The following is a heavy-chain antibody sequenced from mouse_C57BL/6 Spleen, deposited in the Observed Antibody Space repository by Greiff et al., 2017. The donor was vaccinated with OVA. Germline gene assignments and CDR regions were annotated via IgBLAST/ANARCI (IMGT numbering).Heavy chain of an antibody. D-gene: IGHD3-2*02. J-gene: IGHJ4*01. CDR3: ARYGTAQATFHYYAMDY. CDR1: GYPFPSYW. Sequence: QVQLQQPGAELVKPGASVKMSCKASGYPFPSYWITWVKQRPGQGLEWIGDIYPGSGSPNYNEKFKSKATLTVDTSSSTAYMQLSSLTSDDSAVYYCARYGTAQATFHYYAMDYWGQGTSVTVSA. CDR2: IYPGSGSP. V-gene: IGHV1-55*01.